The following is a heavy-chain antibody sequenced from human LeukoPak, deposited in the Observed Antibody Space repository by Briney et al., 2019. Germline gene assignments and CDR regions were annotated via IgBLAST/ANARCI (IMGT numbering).Heavy chain of an antibody. CDR3: ARDARIAVAGTVGY. J-gene: IGHJ4*02. Sequence: PGGSLRLSCAASGFTFSSFGMSWVRQAPGKGVEWVANIKQDGSEKYYVDSVKGRFTISRDNAKNSLYLQMNSLRAEDTAVYYCARDARIAVAGTVGYWGQGTLVTVSS. D-gene: IGHD6-19*01. CDR1: GFTFSSFG. V-gene: IGHV3-7*01. CDR2: IKQDGSEK.